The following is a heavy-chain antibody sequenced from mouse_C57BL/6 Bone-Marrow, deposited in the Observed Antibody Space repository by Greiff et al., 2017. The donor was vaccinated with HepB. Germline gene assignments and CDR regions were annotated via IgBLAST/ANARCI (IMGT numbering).Heavy chain of an antibody. Sequence: QVQLKQSGAELVRPGASVTLSCKASGYTFTDYEMHWVKQTPVHGLEWIGAIDPETGGTAYNQKFKGKAILTADKSSSTAYMELRSLTSEDSAVYYCTRRGVTTVYYAMDYWGQGTSVTVSS. J-gene: IGHJ4*01. CDR1: GYTFTDYE. V-gene: IGHV1-15*01. CDR2: IDPETGGT. CDR3: TRRGVTTVYYAMDY. D-gene: IGHD2-5*01.